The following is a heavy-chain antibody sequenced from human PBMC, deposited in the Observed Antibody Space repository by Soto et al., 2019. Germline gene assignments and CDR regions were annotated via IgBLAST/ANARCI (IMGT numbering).Heavy chain of an antibody. J-gene: IGHJ5*02. CDR1: GVXFSSYS. CDR3: ARSLRYFDWFHP. CDR2: ISSSSSTI. V-gene: IGHV3-48*02. D-gene: IGHD3-9*01. Sequence: PGGSLXLSCAASGVXFSSYSMNWVRQAPGKGLEWVSYISSSSSTIYYADSVKGRFTISRDNAKNSLYLQMNSLRDEDTAVYYCARSLRYFDWFHPSGQGTLVNVS.